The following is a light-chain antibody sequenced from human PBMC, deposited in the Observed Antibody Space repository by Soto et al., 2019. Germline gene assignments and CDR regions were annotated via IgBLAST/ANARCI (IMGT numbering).Light chain of an antibody. CDR2: WND. Sequence: QSALTQPPSTSGTPGQRVTISCSGGSSNIGSNYVYWYQLLPGTAPKVVIYWNDERPSGVPDRFSGSKSGTSASLAISGLRSEDEADYYCCSYAGSGTYVFGTGTKVTVL. V-gene: IGLV1-47*01. CDR3: CSYAGSGTYV. CDR1: SSNIGSNY. J-gene: IGLJ1*01.